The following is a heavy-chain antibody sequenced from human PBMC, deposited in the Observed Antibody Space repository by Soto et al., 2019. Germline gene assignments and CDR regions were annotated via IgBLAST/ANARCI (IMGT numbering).Heavy chain of an antibody. Sequence: QVQLQESGPGLVKPSQTLSLTCTVSGGSISSGGFYWSWIRQHPGKGLEWVGYIYYSGTTYYNPSLNSRVTISLDTSKNQFSLKLSSVTAADTAVYFCARRIAAAGIFDYWGQGTLVTVSS. CDR2: IYYSGTT. J-gene: IGHJ4*02. CDR3: ARRIAAAGIFDY. D-gene: IGHD6-13*01. V-gene: IGHV4-31*03. CDR1: GGSISSGGFY.